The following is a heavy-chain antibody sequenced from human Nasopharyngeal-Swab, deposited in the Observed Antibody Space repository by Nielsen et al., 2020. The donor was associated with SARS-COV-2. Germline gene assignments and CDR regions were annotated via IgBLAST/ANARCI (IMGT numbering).Heavy chain of an antibody. CDR2: ISGSGGST. J-gene: IGHJ6*02. D-gene: IGHD6-13*01. V-gene: IGHV3-23*01. Sequence: WIRQPPGKGLEWVSAISGSGGSTYYADSVKGRFTISRDNSKNTLYLQMNSLRAEDTAVYYCAKAEGSNNYYYYGMDVWGQGTTVTVSS. CDR3: AKAEGSNNYYYYGMDV.